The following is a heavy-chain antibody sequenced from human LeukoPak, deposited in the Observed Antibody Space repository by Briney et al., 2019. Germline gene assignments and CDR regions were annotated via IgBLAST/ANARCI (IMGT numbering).Heavy chain of an antibody. D-gene: IGHD3-9*01. CDR2: INHSGST. V-gene: IGHV4-34*01. Sequence: SETLSLTCAVYGGSFSDYYWSWIRQPPGKGLEWIGEINHSGSTNYNPSLKSRVTISVDTSKNQFSLKLSSVTAADTAVYYCARTQGGNDILTGYYTPFDYWGQGTLVTVSS. CDR1: GGSFSDYY. CDR3: ARTQGGNDILTGYYTPFDY. J-gene: IGHJ4*02.